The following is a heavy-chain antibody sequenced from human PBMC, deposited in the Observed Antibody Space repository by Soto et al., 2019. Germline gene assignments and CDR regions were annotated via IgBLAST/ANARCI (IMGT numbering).Heavy chain of an antibody. J-gene: IGHJ4*02. CDR1: GFTVSSNY. CDR3: ARHGYSYGGGYFDY. Sequence: EVQLVESGGGLVQPGGSLRLSCAASGFTVSSNYMSWVRQAPGKGLEWVSVIYSGGSAYYADSVKGRFTTSRDNSKHTLYLQMNSLRAEDTAVYYCARHGYSYGGGYFDYWGQGTLVTVSS. V-gene: IGHV3-66*04. CDR2: IYSGGSA. D-gene: IGHD5-18*01.